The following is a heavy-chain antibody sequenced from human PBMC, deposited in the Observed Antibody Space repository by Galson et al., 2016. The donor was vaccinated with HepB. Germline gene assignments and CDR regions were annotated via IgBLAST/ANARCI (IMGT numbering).Heavy chain of an antibody. J-gene: IGHJ6*02. D-gene: IGHD1-14*01. CDR1: GLTFSTYW. CDR3: VRVSGKSYYFYGMDV. Sequence: SLRLSCAASGLTFSTYWMHWVRQAPGKGLVWVSRINSDGSSTSYADSVKGRFTISRDNAKNTMYLQMNSLRAEDTAVYYCVRVSGKSYYFYGMDVWGQGTTVTVSS. V-gene: IGHV3-74*01. CDR2: INSDGSST.